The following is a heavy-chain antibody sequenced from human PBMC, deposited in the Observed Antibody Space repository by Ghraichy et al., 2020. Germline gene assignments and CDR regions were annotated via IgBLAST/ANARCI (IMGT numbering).Heavy chain of an antibody. CDR2: IWYDGSNK. CDR3: ARDANFWSGYSVPKYFDL. CDR1: GFTFSTYG. J-gene: IGHJ2*01. Sequence: SLNISCAASGFTFSTYGMHWVRQAPGKGLEWVAVIWYDGSNKYYADSVKGRFTISRDISKNTQYLQMDSLRAEDTAVYYCARDANFWSGYSVPKYFDLWGRGTLVTVSS. D-gene: IGHD3-3*01. V-gene: IGHV3-33*01.